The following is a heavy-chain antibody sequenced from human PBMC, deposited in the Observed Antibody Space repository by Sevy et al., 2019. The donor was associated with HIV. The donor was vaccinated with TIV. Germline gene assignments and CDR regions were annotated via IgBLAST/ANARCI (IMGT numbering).Heavy chain of an antibody. J-gene: IGHJ4*02. D-gene: IGHD4-17*01. V-gene: IGHV3-48*03. Sequence: GGSLRLSCAASGFLFSSYEMNWVRQTPGKGLEWISFISSSGTLIYYGDSVRGRFTISRDNAKNSLYLQMNSLRAEDTVVYYCTRDLPPSATTVAHFDYWGQGTLVTVSS. CDR1: GFLFSSYE. CDR2: ISSSGTLI. CDR3: TRDLPPSATTVAHFDY.